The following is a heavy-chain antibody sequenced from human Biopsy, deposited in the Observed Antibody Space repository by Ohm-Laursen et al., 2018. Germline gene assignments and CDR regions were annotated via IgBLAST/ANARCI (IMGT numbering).Heavy chain of an antibody. CDR2: IYYDGIT. CDR3: ARVAGGYAYYYGMDV. V-gene: IGHV4-38-2*01. Sequence: TLSLTCAVSGYSVTNDYYWGWIRQPPGKGLEWIGNIYYDGITYYNPSLKSRVAMSVDTSKNQFSLRLTSVTAADTAVYYCARVAGGYAYYYGMDVWGQGTTVSVSS. CDR1: GYSVTNDYY. J-gene: IGHJ6*02. D-gene: IGHD5-12*01.